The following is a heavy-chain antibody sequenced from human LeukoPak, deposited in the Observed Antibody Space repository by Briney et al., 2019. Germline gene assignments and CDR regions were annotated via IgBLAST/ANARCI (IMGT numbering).Heavy chain of an antibody. D-gene: IGHD2-2*01. V-gene: IGHV3-48*03. CDR2: ISSSGSTI. CDR3: ARDGTVVVPAAIIFDY. Sequence: PGGSLRLSCAASGFTFSSYEMNWVRQAQGKGLEWVSYISSSGSTIYYADSVKGRFTISRDNAKNSLYLQMNSLRAEDTAVYYCARDGTVVVPAAIIFDYWGQGTLVTVSS. CDR1: GFTFSSYE. J-gene: IGHJ4*02.